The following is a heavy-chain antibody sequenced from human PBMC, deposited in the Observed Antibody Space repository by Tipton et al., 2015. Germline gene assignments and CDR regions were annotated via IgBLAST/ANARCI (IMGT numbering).Heavy chain of an antibody. CDR1: GFTFSNYY. V-gene: IGHV3-7*01. J-gene: IGHJ4*02. CDR3: ARSGGYGWDQ. D-gene: IGHD5-12*01. Sequence: GSLRLSCAASGFTFSNYYMSWIRQAPGKGLEWVANIKPDGSESYYLESVKGRFTFSRDNAKNSLYLQMNRLRAEDTAVYYCARSGGYGWDQWGQGTLVTVSS. CDR2: IKPDGSES.